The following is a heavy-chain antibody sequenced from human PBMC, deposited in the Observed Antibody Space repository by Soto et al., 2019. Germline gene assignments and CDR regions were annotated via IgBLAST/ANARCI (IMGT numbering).Heavy chain of an antibody. CDR2: ISAYNGNT. CDR3: GRDSRTRRRNDNWNDAGGYYYYYMNV. Sequence: QVQLVQSGAEVKKPGASVKVSCKASGYTFTSYGISWVRQAPGQGLEWMGWISAYNGNTNYAQKLQGRVTMTTDTSTSTAYMELRSLRSDDTAVYYWGRDSRTRRRNDNWNDAGGYYYYYMNVWGKGTTVTVSS. D-gene: IGHD1-20*01. V-gene: IGHV1-18*01. J-gene: IGHJ6*03. CDR1: GYTFTSYG.